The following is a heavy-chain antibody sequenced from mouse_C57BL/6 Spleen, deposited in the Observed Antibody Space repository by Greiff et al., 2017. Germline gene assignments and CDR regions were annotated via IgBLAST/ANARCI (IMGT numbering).Heavy chain of an antibody. D-gene: IGHD1-1*01. CDR1: GYTFTDYY. V-gene: IGHV1-19*01. J-gene: IGHJ2*01. CDR3: ARRGGSITYYFDY. CDR2: INPYNGGT. Sequence: VHVKQSGPVLVKPGASVKMSCKASGYTFTDYYMNWVKQSHGKSLEWIGVINPYNGGTSYNQKFKGKATLTVDKSSSTAYMELNSLTSEDSAVYYCARRGGSITYYFDYWGQGTTLTVSS.